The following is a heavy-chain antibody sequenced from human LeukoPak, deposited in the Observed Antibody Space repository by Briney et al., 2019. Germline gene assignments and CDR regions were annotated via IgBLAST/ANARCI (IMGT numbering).Heavy chain of an antibody. CDR2: IYSSGST. J-gene: IGHJ4*02. D-gene: IGHD2-2*01. Sequence: SETLSLTCTVSGGSISSYYWSWIRQPAGKGLEWIGRIYSSGSTNYNPSLKSRVTMSVDTSKNQFSLKLTSVTAADMAVYYCARALYCSSTSCFYFDYWGQGTLVTVSS. CDR3: ARALYCSSTSCFYFDY. V-gene: IGHV4-4*07. CDR1: GGSISSYY.